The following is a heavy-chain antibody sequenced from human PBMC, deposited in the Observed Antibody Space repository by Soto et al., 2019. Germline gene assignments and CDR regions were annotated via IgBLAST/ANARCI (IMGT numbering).Heavy chain of an antibody. CDR2: ISYDGSNK. CDR1: GFTFSSYA. CDR3: AREGGIVVVPAAIFGPTYYFDY. Sequence: GGSLRLSCAASGFTFSSYAMHWVRQAPGKGLEWVAVISYDGSNKYYADSVKGRFTISRDNSKNTLYLQMNSLRAEDTAVYYCAREGGIVVVPAAIFGPTYYFDYWGQGTLVTVSS. V-gene: IGHV3-30-3*01. J-gene: IGHJ4*02. D-gene: IGHD2-2*02.